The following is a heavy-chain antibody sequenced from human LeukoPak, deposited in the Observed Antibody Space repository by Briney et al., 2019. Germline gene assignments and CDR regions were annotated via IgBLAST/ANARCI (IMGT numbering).Heavy chain of an antibody. Sequence: SVTVSCKSSGGTFSSYAISWVRQAPGQGLEWMGGIIPIFGTANYAQKFQGRVTITADKSTSTAYMELSSLRSEDTAVYYCARLRYCSSTSCYAGMRGYFDYWGQGTLVTVSS. CDR3: ARLRYCSSTSCYAGMRGYFDY. V-gene: IGHV1-69*06. J-gene: IGHJ4*02. CDR1: GGTFSSYA. D-gene: IGHD2-2*01. CDR2: IIPIFGTA.